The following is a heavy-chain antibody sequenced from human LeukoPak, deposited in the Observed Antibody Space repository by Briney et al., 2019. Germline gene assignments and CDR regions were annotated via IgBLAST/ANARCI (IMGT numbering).Heavy chain of an antibody. Sequence: GGSLRLSCAASGFTFSSYGMHWLRQAPGKGLEWVAAIWFDGNNKYYADSVKGRFTISRDNPDNTLYLQMNRLRAEDTAVYYCASFGISWRSSYWGQGTLVTVSS. V-gene: IGHV3-33*01. J-gene: IGHJ4*02. CDR2: IWFDGNNK. CDR3: ASFGISWRSSY. CDR1: GFTFSSYG. D-gene: IGHD2-21*01.